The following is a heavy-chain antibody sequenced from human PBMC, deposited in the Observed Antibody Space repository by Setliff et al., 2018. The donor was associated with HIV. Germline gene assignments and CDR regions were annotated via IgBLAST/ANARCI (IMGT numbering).Heavy chain of an antibody. CDR1: DGSFSSDY. CDR2: IYYSGST. CDR3: ARGIGTRYNYYMDV. J-gene: IGHJ6*03. D-gene: IGHD1-20*01. Sequence: SETLSLTCTVSDGSFSSDYWTWIRQTPGKGLEWIGYIYYSGSTKYNPSLTSRVTISVDTSKNHFSLKLSSVTAADTAVYYCARGIGTRYNYYMDVWGKGTTVTVSS. V-gene: IGHV4-59*12.